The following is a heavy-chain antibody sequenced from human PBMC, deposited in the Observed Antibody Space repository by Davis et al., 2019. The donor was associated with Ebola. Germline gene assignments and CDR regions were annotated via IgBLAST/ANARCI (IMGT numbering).Heavy chain of an antibody. Sequence: GESLKISCAASGFTFSSYWMHWVRQAPGTGLEWVSRINSDGTITNYADSVKGRFTISRDNAKNTLYLQMSGLRAEDTAPYYCARVATDWFDPWGQGTRVTVSS. CDR2: INSDGTIT. CDR1: GFTFSSYW. V-gene: IGHV3-74*01. CDR3: ARVATDWFDP. J-gene: IGHJ5*02.